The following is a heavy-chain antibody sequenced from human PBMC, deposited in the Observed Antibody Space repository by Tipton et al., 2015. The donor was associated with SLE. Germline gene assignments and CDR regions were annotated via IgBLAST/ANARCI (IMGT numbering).Heavy chain of an antibody. D-gene: IGHD2-2*01. CDR1: GSSISSYY. J-gene: IGHJ6*03. CDR2: IYHSGTT. Sequence: TLSLTCTVSGSSISSYYWGWIRQPPGKGLECIGYIYHSGTTNYNPSLKSRVTISVDTSKSQFSLKLSSVTAADTAVYYCARVPAFYYYYMDVWGKGTTVTVSS. V-gene: IGHV4-59*01. CDR3: ARVPAFYYYYMDV.